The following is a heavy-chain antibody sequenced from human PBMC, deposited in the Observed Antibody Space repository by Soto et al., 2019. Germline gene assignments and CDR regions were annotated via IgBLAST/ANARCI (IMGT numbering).Heavy chain of an antibody. J-gene: IGHJ4*02. CDR1: GFTFINAW. Sequence: GGSLRLSCATSGFTFINAWMNWVRQAPGKGLEWVGRVKSKTDGGTTDYAAPVKGRFTISRDDSKNTLFLQMNSLKIEDTALYYGTTDPYSTRDYWGQGTLVTVSS. V-gene: IGHV3-15*07. CDR2: VKSKTDGGTT. CDR3: TTDPYSTRDY. D-gene: IGHD4-4*01.